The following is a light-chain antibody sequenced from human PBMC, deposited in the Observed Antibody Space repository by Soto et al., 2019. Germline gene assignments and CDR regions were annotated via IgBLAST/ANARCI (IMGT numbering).Light chain of an antibody. CDR3: HQYNDWPPA. CDR1: QSVGRY. CDR2: GPS. J-gene: IGKJ1*01. Sequence: ENVVTQSPTTLSLSPGERATLSCMASQSVGRYLAWYQHKPGQAPRLLIYGPSTRASGAPARFSGSGSGREFTLTISSLQSEDSAVYYCHQYNDWPPAFGQGTKVDIK. V-gene: IGKV3-15*01.